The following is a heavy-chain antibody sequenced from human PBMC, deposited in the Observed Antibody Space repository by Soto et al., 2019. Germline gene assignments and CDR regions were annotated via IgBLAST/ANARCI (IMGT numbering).Heavy chain of an antibody. D-gene: IGHD2-15*01. CDR1: GFTFSSYG. V-gene: IGHV3-33*01. Sequence: GGSLRLSCAASGFTFSSYGMHWVRQAPGKGLEWVAVIWYDGSNKYYADSVKGRFTISRDNSKNTLYLQMNSLRAEDTAVYYCARDLDCSGGSCYHILYYYYGMDVWGQGTTVTVSS. J-gene: IGHJ6*02. CDR3: ARDLDCSGGSCYHILYYYYGMDV. CDR2: IWYDGSNK.